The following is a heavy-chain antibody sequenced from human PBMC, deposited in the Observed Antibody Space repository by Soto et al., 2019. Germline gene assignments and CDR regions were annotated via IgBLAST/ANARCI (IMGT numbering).Heavy chain of an antibody. J-gene: IGHJ4*02. V-gene: IGHV3-21*01. CDR1: GFIFNSYS. Sequence: GGSLRLSCAASGFIFNSYSLTWVRQAPGKGLEWVSCISTSSSYIYYADSVKGRFTISRDNAKNSLYLQMNSLRAEDTAVYFCARGAGSILASLDYWGKGTLVTVSS. CDR2: ISTSSSYI. D-gene: IGHD6-19*01. CDR3: ARGAGSILASLDY.